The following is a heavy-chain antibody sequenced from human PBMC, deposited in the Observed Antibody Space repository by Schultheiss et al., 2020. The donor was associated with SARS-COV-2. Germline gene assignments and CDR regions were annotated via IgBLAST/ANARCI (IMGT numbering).Heavy chain of an antibody. Sequence: ASVKVSCKASGYTFTSYDINWVRQATGQGLEWMGWMNPNSGNTGYAQKFQGRVTMTRNTSISTAYMELSSLRSEDTAVYYCARGRFLEWLQPWSVGGNWFDPWGQGTLVTVSS. CDR3: ARGRFLEWLQPWSVGGNWFDP. CDR2: MNPNSGNT. V-gene: IGHV1-8*01. D-gene: IGHD3-3*01. CDR1: GYTFTSYD. J-gene: IGHJ5*02.